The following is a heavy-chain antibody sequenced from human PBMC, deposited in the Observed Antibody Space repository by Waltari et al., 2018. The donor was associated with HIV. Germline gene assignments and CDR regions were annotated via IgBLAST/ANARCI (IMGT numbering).Heavy chain of an antibody. CDR3: ARALWSGYYTPYYFDY. D-gene: IGHD3-3*01. J-gene: IGHJ4*02. CDR2: ISAYNGHT. CDR1: GYTFTSYG. V-gene: IGHV1-18*01. Sequence: QVQLVLSGAEAKKPGASVKVSCKASGYTFTSYGLCWVRQAPGQWLEWMGWISAYNGHTNYSQKLQGRVTMTTDTSTSTAYMDLRSLRSDDTAFYYCARALWSGYYTPYYFDYWGQGTLVTVSS.